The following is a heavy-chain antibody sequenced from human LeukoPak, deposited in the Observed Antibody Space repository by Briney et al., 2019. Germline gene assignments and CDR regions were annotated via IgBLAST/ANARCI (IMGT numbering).Heavy chain of an antibody. V-gene: IGHV4-39*01. CDR2: ITNTGST. D-gene: IGHD3-10*01. Sequence: SETLSLTCTVSGGSISNSAYYWVWIRQPSGRGLEWIGTITNTGSTYSNPSLKSRVTISIDTSKTQISLKLTSVTAADTAVFYCARKTPGTSMDVWGQGTPVTVSS. CDR3: ARKTPGTSMDV. CDR1: GGSISNSAYY. J-gene: IGHJ6*02.